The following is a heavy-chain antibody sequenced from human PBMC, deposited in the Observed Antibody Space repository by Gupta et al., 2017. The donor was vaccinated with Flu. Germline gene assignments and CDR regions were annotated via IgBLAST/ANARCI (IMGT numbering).Heavy chain of an antibody. Sequence: QVQLQESGPGLVKPSETLSLTCTVSGGSISSYYWSWIRQPAGKGLEWIGRIYTSGSTNYNPSLKSRVTMSVDTSKNQFSLKLSSVTAADTAVYYCAREGEGSDCSGGSCYPGWFDPWGQGTLVTVSS. CDR2: IYTSGST. CDR3: AREGEGSDCSGGSCYPGWFDP. CDR1: GGSISSYY. D-gene: IGHD2-15*01. V-gene: IGHV4-4*07. J-gene: IGHJ5*02.